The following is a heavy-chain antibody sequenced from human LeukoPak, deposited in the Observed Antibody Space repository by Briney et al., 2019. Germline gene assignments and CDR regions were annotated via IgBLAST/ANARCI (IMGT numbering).Heavy chain of an antibody. CDR2: ISAAGGST. V-gene: IGHV3-23*01. Sequence: GGSLRLSCAASGFSVDDYAMHWVRQAPGKGLEWVSAISAAGGSTYYADSVKGRFTISRDNSKNTLYLQMNSLRAEDTALYYCAKRLVYSSSWYYFDYWGQGTLVTVSS. J-gene: IGHJ4*02. CDR1: GFSVDDYA. CDR3: AKRLVYSSSWYYFDY. D-gene: IGHD6-13*01.